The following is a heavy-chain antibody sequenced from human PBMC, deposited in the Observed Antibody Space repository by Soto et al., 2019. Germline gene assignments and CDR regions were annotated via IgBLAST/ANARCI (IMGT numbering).Heavy chain of an antibody. CDR1: GFTFSSYA. CDR2: ISGSGGST. D-gene: IGHD3-22*01. V-gene: IGHV3-23*01. J-gene: IGHJ5*02. CDR3: ASSGYYVLHWFDP. Sequence: GSLRLSCAASGFTFSSYAMSWVRQAPGKGLEWVSAISGSGGSTYYADSVKGRFTISRDNSKNTLYLQMDSLRAEGTAVYYCASSGYYVLHWFDPWGQGTLVTVSS.